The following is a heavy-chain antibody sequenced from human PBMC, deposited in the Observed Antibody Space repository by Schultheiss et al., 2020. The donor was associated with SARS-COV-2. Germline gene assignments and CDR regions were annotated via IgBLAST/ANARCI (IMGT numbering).Heavy chain of an antibody. CDR3: ARRNIVVVPAAIAPSRTDYYYYYYMDV. J-gene: IGHJ6*03. CDR2: IYPGDSDT. D-gene: IGHD2-2*01. V-gene: IGHV5-51*01. Sequence: GGSLRLSCKGSGYSFTSYWIGWVRQMPGKGLEWMGIIYPGDSDTRYSPSFQGQVTISADKSISTAYLQWSSLKASDTAMYYCARRNIVVVPAAIAPSRTDYYYYYYMDVWGKGTTVTVSS. CDR1: GYSFTSYW.